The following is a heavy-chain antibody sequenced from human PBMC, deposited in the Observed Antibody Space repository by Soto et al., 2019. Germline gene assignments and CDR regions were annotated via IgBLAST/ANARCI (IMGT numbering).Heavy chain of an antibody. D-gene: IGHD7-27*01. CDR1: GGSITSDYSC. J-gene: IGHJ4*02. V-gene: IGHV4-30-4*01. Sequence: SETLSLTCTVSGGSITSDYSCWSWIRQPPGEGLEWIGHIFDSGTTYTNPSLRSQVAISLDTSKNHFSLTLSSVSAADTAVYYCARGPSGDKVHYWGQGALVTVSS. CDR2: IFDSGTT. CDR3: ARGPSGDKVHY.